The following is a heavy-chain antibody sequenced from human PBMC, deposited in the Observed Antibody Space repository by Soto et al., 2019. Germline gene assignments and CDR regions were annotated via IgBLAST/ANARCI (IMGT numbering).Heavy chain of an antibody. D-gene: IGHD6-13*01. V-gene: IGHV3-48*01. CDR1: GFTFSSYS. J-gene: IGHJ5*02. CDR2: ISSSRSTI. Sequence: EVQLVESGGGLVQPGGSLRLSCAASGFTFSSYSMNWVRQAPGKGLEWVSYISSSRSTIYYADSVKGRFTISRDNAKNSLYLQRNSRRAEDLVGYYCPRNSPVGSSWYFFDPWAQGTLVTVSS. CDR3: PRNSPVGSSWYFFDP.